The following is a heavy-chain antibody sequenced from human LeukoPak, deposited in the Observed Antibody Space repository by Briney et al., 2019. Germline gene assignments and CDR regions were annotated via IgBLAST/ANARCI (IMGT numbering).Heavy chain of an antibody. CDR3: ARAGYCSSTSCRSRFDP. CDR1: GYTFTSYD. D-gene: IGHD2-2*01. Sequence: ASVKVSCKASGYTFTSYDINWVRQATGQGLEWMGWMNPNSGNTGYAQKFQGRVTITRDTSISTAYMELSSLRSEDTAVYYCARAGYCSSTSCRSRFDPWGQGTLVTVSS. V-gene: IGHV1-8*01. CDR2: MNPNSGNT. J-gene: IGHJ5*02.